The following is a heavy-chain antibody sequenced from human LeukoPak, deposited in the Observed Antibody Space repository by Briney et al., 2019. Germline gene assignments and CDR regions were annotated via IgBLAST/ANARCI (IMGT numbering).Heavy chain of an antibody. CDR2: IYYSGST. CDR1: GGSISSSDYY. J-gene: IGHJ4*02. D-gene: IGHD6-13*01. V-gene: IGHV4-31*03. Sequence: PSETLSLTCTVSGGSISSSDYYWSWIRQHPGKGLEWIGNIYYSGSTYYNPSLKSRVIISIDTSKNQFSLKLSSVTAADTAVYYCAGTEGYYFDYWGQGTLVTVSS. CDR3: AGTEGYYFDY.